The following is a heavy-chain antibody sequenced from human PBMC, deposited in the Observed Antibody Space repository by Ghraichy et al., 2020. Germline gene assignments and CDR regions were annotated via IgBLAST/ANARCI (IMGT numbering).Heavy chain of an antibody. J-gene: IGHJ1*01. Sequence: SQTLSLTCTVSGGSISSYYWSWIRQPPGKGLEWIGYIYYSGSTNYNPSLKSRVTISVETSKNQFSLKLSSVTAADTAVYYCARMYSGSYAEYFQHWGQGTLVTVSS. D-gene: IGHD1-26*01. V-gene: IGHV4-59*08. CDR2: IYYSGST. CDR1: GGSISSYY. CDR3: ARMYSGSYAEYFQH.